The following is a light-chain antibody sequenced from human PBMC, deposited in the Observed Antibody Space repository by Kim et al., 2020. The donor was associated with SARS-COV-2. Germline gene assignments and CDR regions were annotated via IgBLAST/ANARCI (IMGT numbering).Light chain of an antibody. V-gene: IGLV3-21*04. CDR2: YDN. Sequence: SYELTQPPSVTVAPGKTAKLTCSRDNIGDSSVHWYQKKPGQAPVLVIYYDNERPSGIPERFSGSNSGNTATLTITRIEAGDEADYYCQAWDDTSDHLGVFGGGTQLTVL. CDR1: NIGDSS. CDR3: QAWDDTSDHLGV. J-gene: IGLJ3*02.